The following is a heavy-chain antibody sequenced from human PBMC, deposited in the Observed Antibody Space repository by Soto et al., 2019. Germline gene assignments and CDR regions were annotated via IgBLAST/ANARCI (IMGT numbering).Heavy chain of an antibody. CDR3: ARDWAPIITQPRGDAFDI. Sequence: ASVRVSCKASGGTVSSYAISWVRQAPRQGLEWMGGIIPIFGTANYAQKFQGRVTITADESTSTAYMELSSLRSEDTAVYYCARDWAPIITQPRGDAFDIWGQGTMVTVSS. D-gene: IGHD3-10*01. CDR2: IIPIFGTA. J-gene: IGHJ3*02. CDR1: GGTVSSYA. V-gene: IGHV1-69*13.